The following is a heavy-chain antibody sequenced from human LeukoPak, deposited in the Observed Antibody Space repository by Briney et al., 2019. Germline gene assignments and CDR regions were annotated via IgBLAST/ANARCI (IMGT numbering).Heavy chain of an antibody. Sequence: SETPSLTCAVYGGSFSGYYWSWIRQHPGKGVEGIGYIYYSGSTYYNPSLKSRVTISVDTSKNHFSLKLSSVTAADTAVHYCARGYGSSTSCYLGVYYFDYWGQGTLVTVSS. CDR3: ARGYGSSTSCYLGVYYFDY. J-gene: IGHJ4*02. CDR2: IYYSGST. D-gene: IGHD2-2*01. V-gene: IGHV4-31*11. CDR1: GGSFSGYY.